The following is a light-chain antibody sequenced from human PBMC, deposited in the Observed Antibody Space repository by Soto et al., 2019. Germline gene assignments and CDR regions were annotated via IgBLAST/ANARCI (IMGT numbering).Light chain of an antibody. CDR2: MNN. CDR1: RSNIGSAI. Sequence: QFVLTQPPSLSGTPGQTVTISCIGSRSNIGSAIVHWYQQIPGTAPKHLIYMNNQRPSGVPDRFSGSKSGTSASLVITGLRPEDEADYYCVAWDDNLSSRVFGGGTKVTVL. V-gene: IGLV1-47*01. J-gene: IGLJ3*02. CDR3: VAWDDNLSSRV.